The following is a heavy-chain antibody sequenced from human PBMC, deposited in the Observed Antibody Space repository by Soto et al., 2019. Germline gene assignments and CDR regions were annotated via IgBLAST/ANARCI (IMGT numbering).Heavy chain of an antibody. D-gene: IGHD3-22*01. V-gene: IGHV2-5*01. Sequence: QITLKESGPTLVKPTQTLTLTCSFPGFSLTTSGAGVGWIRQPPGKALEWLAVIYWNDDKRYSPSLKTRLTITKDTSKNQVVLTMTNMYPVDTATYCCARPPPLMIGTDAFDIWGQGTMVTVSS. J-gene: IGHJ3*02. CDR3: ARPPPLMIGTDAFDI. CDR1: GFSLTTSGAG. CDR2: IYWNDDK.